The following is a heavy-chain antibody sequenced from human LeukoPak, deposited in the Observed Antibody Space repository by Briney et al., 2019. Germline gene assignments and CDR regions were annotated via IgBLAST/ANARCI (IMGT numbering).Heavy chain of an antibody. V-gene: IGHV4-34*01. Sequence: SETLSLTCAVYGGSFSGYYWSWIRQPPGKGLEWIGEINHSGSTNYNPSLKSRVTISVDTSKNQFSLKLSSVTAADTAVYYCARGKPSTVRYYYYYMDVWGKGTTVTVSS. CDR2: INHSGST. CDR3: ARGKPSTVRYYYYYMDV. D-gene: IGHD4-17*01. J-gene: IGHJ6*03. CDR1: GGSFSGYY.